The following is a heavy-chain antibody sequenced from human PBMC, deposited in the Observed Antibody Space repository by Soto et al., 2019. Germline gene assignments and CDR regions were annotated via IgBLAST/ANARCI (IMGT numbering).Heavy chain of an antibody. CDR3: ARESGATTMYNYFDY. Sequence: ASVKVACRDSGYTFTSYGISSVRQPPGQGLEWMAWIIAYNVNTNSAQKLQGRVSMTTDTSTSTAYMELRSLRSDDTAVYYCARESGATTMYNYFDYWGQGTLVTVSS. CDR2: IIAYNVNT. D-gene: IGHD1-26*01. CDR1: GYTFTSYG. V-gene: IGHV1-18*01. J-gene: IGHJ4*02.